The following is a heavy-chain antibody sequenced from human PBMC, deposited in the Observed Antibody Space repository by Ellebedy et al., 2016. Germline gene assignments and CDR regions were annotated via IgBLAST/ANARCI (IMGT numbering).Heavy chain of an antibody. CDR2: VWSDGSNE. J-gene: IGHJ5*02. CDR1: GFTFGYYG. Sequence: GGSLRLXXAASGFTFGYYGMHWVRQAPGKGLEWVAVVWSDGSNENYAESVKGRFTISRDNSKNTLYLQMNSLRAEDTAVYYCAKDRGELGSSNWFDPWGQGTLVTVSS. CDR3: AKDRGELGSSNWFDP. D-gene: IGHD3-16*01. V-gene: IGHV3-30*02.